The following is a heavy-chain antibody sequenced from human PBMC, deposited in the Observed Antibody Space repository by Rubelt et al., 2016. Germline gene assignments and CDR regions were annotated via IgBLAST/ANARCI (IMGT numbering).Heavy chain of an antibody. D-gene: IGHD6-6*01. CDR3: ATTIAIRPYYFDY. CDR2: ISAYNGNT. V-gene: IGHV1-18*01. CDR1: GGTFSSYA. J-gene: IGHJ4*02. Sequence: QVQLVQSGAEVKKPGSSVKVSCKASGGTFSSYAISWVRQAPGQGLEWMGWISAYNGNTNYAQKLQGRVTMTTDTSTSTAYMELRSLRSDDTAVYDCATTIAIRPYYFDYWGQGTLVTVSS.